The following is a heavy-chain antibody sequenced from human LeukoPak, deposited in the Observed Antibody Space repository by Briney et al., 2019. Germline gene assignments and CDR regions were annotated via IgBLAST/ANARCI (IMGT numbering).Heavy chain of an antibody. CDR2: IYYSGST. CDR1: GGSISSGGYY. J-gene: IGHJ6*03. Sequence: SQTLSLTCTVSGGSISSGGYYWSWIRQHPGKGLEWIGYIYYSGSTYYNPSLKSRVTISVDTSKNQFSLKLSSVTAADTAVYYCAKVMPPGRIRFYSYYMDVWGKGTTVTVS. CDR3: AKVMPPGRIRFYSYYMDV. D-gene: IGHD2-15*01. V-gene: IGHV4-31*03.